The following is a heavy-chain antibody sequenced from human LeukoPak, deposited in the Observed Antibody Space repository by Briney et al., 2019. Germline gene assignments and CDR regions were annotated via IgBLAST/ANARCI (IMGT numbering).Heavy chain of an antibody. D-gene: IGHD4-17*01. Sequence: GGSLRLSCAASGFTFSSHAMSWVRQAPGRGLEWVSSIDISGSNAYYADSVKGRFTISRDNSRNTLYLQMDSVRAEDSAIYYCAKELRPNDYWGQGTLVTVSS. V-gene: IGHV3-23*01. J-gene: IGHJ4*02. CDR1: GFTFSSHA. CDR2: IDISGSNA. CDR3: AKELRPNDY.